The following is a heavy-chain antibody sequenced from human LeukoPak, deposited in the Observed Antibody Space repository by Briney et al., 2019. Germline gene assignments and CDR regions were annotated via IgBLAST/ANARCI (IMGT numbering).Heavy chain of an antibody. D-gene: IGHD1-26*01. J-gene: IGHJ4*02. CDR2: TSYSEGT. V-gene: IGHV4-31*03. CDR3: ATADWESFYFDS. CDR1: GGSVSRGGYY. Sequence: PETLSLTCTVSGGSVSRGGYYWNWIRQHPGKGLEWIGFTSYSEGTYYNPSLMSRITISVDRSQNQFSLKMRDVTAADTAVYFCATADWESFYFDSWGQGALVAVSS.